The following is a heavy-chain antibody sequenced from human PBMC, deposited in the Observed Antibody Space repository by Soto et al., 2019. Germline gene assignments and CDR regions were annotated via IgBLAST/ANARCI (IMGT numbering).Heavy chain of an antibody. CDR3: ASAPPTAAAGTYYYYGMDV. D-gene: IGHD6-13*01. Sequence: QVQLVESGGGVVQPGRSLRLSCAASGFTFSSYGMHWVRQAPGKGLEWVAVIWYDGSNKYYADSVKGRFTISRDNSKNXLXXQMNSLRAEDTAVYYCASAPPTAAAGTYYYYGMDVWGQGTTVTVSS. J-gene: IGHJ6*02. V-gene: IGHV3-33*01. CDR1: GFTFSSYG. CDR2: IWYDGSNK.